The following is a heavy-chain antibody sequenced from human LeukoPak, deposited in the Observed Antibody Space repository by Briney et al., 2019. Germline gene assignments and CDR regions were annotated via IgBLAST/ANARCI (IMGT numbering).Heavy chain of an antibody. CDR2: IKQDGSEK. D-gene: IGHD4-11*01. CDR1: GFDFSNYW. Sequence: GGSLRLSCAASGFDFSNYWMYWVRQAPGKGLEWVANIKQDGSEKYYVDSVRGRFTISRDNAKNSLSLQMNSLRAEDTAVYYCASNYGGWGQGTLVTVSS. V-gene: IGHV3-7*03. CDR3: ASNYGG. J-gene: IGHJ4*02.